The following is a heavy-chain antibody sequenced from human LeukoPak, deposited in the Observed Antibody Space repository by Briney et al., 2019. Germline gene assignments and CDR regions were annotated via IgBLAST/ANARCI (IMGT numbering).Heavy chain of an antibody. Sequence: AGGSLRLSCAASGFTFSIYAMSWVRQAPGKGLEWVSAISGSGGSTYYADSVKGRFTISRDNSKNTLYLQMNSLRAEDTAVYYCAKGADYGSVFDYWGQGTLVTVSS. V-gene: IGHV3-23*01. CDR2: ISGSGGST. D-gene: IGHD3-10*01. CDR3: AKGADYGSVFDY. J-gene: IGHJ4*02. CDR1: GFTFSIYA.